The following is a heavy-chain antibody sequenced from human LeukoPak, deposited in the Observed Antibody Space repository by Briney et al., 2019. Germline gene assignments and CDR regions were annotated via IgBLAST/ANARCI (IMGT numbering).Heavy chain of an antibody. CDR3: AKEIGIPNVYHYFDS. CDR2: IYSDGRT. V-gene: IGHV3-66*01. Sequence: GGSLRLSCAASGFTFSSYFMTWVRQAPGKGLEWVSLIYSDGRTYYADSVKDRFIISRDNSKNTLFLQMDSLTAADTAVYYCAKEIGIPNVYHYFDSWGQGAPVTVSS. J-gene: IGHJ4*02. D-gene: IGHD2-8*01. CDR1: GFTFSSYF.